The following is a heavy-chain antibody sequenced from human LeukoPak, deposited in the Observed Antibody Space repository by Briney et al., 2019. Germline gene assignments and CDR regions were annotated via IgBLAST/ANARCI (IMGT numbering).Heavy chain of an antibody. D-gene: IGHD2-2*01. Sequence: PSETLSLTCTVSGGSISSSSYYWGWIRQPPGKGLEWIGNMYYSGSTYYSPSLKSRVTISVDTSKNQFSLKLSSVTAADTAVYYCARDFPKDTSVPASFDYWGQGTLVTVSS. CDR1: GGSISSSSYY. CDR2: MYYSGST. J-gene: IGHJ4*02. V-gene: IGHV4-39*02. CDR3: ARDFPKDTSVPASFDY.